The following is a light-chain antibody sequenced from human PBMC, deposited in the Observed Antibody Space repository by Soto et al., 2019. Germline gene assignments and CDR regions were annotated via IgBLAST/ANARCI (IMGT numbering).Light chain of an antibody. Sequence: QSALNQPASVAGTPGQSITSSCTGTSSDVGNYKYVSWYQQHPGKAPKLMIYEVSNRPSGVSNRFSGSKSGNTASLTISGLQAEDETDYYCFSYTSSGTYVFGTGTKVTVL. J-gene: IGLJ1*01. CDR2: EVS. V-gene: IGLV2-14*01. CDR1: SSDVGNYKY. CDR3: FSYTSSGTYV.